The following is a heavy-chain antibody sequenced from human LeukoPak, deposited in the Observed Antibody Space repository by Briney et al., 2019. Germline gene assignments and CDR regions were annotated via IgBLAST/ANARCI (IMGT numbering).Heavy chain of an antibody. Sequence: SETLSLTCAVYGGSFSGYYWSWIRQPPGKGLEWIGEINHSGSTNYNPSLKGRVTISVDTSKNQFSLKLSSVTAADTAVYYCASRVYSNSWFDPWGQGTLVTVSS. J-gene: IGHJ5*02. D-gene: IGHD4-11*01. CDR1: GGSFSGYY. CDR2: INHSGST. CDR3: ASRVYSNSWFDP. V-gene: IGHV4-34*01.